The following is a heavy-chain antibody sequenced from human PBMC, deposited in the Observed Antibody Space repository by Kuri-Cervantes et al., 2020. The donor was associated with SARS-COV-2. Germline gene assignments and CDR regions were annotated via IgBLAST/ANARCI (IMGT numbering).Heavy chain of an antibody. Sequence: SETLSLTCAVHGGSFSGYYWAGSRQPPGRGLEWIGEINHSGNTNHNPSLKSPVTISVDTSKNQFYLKLSSVTAAETAVYSCARVSGPVGTICGGVYHYWYFDLWGHGTLVTVSS. J-gene: IGHJ2*01. V-gene: IGHV4-34*01. D-gene: IGHD3-3*01. CDR2: INHSGNT. CDR3: ARVSGPVGTICGGVYHYWYFDL. CDR1: GGSFSGYY.